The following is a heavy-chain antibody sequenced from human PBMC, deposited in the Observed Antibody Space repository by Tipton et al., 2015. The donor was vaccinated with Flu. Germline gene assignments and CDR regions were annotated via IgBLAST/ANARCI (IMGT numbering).Heavy chain of an antibody. V-gene: IGHV4-39*07. CDR1: GGSISSSSYY. CDR3: ARDLRGYRGYTGGDAFDV. J-gene: IGHJ3*01. Sequence: TLSLTCTVSGGSISSSSYYWGWIRQPPGKGPEWIGNIYYSGSTYSNPSLRSRVTISVDTSKNQFSLKLRSVTAADTAVYYCARDLRGYRGYTGGDAFDVWGQGTMVTVSS. D-gene: IGHD5-12*01. CDR2: IYYSGST.